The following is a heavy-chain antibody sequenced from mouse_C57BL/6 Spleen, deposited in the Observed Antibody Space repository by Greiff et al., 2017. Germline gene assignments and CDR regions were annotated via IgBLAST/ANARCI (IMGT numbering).Heavy chain of an antibody. CDR1: GYTFTSYW. D-gene: IGHD4-1*01. CDR2: IYPGSGST. CDR3: ARGGDSYWGDY. V-gene: IGHV1-55*01. Sequence: QVQLQQPGAELVKPGASVKMSCKASGYTFTSYWITWVKQRPGQGLEWIGDIYPGSGSTNYNEKFKSKATLTVDTSSSTGYMQRSSLTSEDSAVYYSARGGDSYWGDYWGQGTTLTVSS. J-gene: IGHJ2*01.